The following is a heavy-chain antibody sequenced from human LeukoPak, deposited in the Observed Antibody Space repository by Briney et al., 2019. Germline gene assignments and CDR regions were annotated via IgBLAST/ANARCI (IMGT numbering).Heavy chain of an antibody. CDR2: IYYSGST. D-gene: IGHD3-10*01. CDR3: ARGVARYYYGSGSYSPYYFDY. CDR1: GGSISSSSYY. Sequence: SETLSLTCTVSGGSISSSSYYWGWIRQPPGKGLEWIGSIYYSGSTYYNPSLKSRVTISVDTSKNQFSLKLSSVTAAGTAVYYCARGVARYYYGSGSYSPYYFDYWGQGTLVTVSS. J-gene: IGHJ4*02. V-gene: IGHV4-39*01.